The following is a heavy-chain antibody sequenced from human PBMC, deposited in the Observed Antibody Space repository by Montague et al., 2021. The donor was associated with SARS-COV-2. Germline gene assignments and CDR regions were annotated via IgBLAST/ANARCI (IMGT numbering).Heavy chain of an antibody. CDR3: ARVWGQKPRRLSGMDV. J-gene: IGHJ6*02. D-gene: IGHD3-16*01. Sequence: SETLSLTCTVSGGSISSSSYYWGWIRQPPGKGLEWIGSIYYSGSTYYXPSLKSRVAMSVDTSTNQFSLKLSSVTAADTAVYDCARVWGQKPRRLSGMDVWGQGTTVTVPS. CDR2: IYYSGST. V-gene: IGHV4-39*07. CDR1: GGSISSSSYY.